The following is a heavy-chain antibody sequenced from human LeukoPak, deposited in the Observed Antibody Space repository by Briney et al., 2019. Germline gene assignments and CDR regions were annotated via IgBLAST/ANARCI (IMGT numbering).Heavy chain of an antibody. CDR3: ASYGLDFDFALDY. Sequence: PGGSLRLSCAASGFTFSSYAMSWVRQAPGKGLEWVSAISGSGGSTYYADSVKGRFTISRDNSKNTLYLQMNSLRAEDTAVYYCASYGLDFDFALDYWGQGALVTVSS. J-gene: IGHJ4*02. D-gene: IGHD3-3*01. CDR1: GFTFSSYA. CDR2: ISGSGGST. V-gene: IGHV3-23*01.